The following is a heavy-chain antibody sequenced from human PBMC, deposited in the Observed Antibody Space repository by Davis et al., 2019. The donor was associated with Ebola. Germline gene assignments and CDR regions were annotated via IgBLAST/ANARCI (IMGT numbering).Heavy chain of an antibody. D-gene: IGHD5-24*01. Sequence: GGSLRLSCKASGYSFTSFWIGWVRQMPGKGLEWMGIIYPGDSDTRYSPSFQGQVTISADKSISTAYLQWSSLKASDTAMYYCARRGDGYNSGYYYGMDVWGQGTTVTVSS. J-gene: IGHJ6*02. CDR3: ARRGDGYNSGYYYGMDV. V-gene: IGHV5-51*01. CDR2: IYPGDSDT. CDR1: GYSFTSFW.